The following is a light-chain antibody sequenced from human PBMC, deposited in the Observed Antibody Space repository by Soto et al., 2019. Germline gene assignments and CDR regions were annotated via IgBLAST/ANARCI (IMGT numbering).Light chain of an antibody. J-gene: IGKJ1*01. Sequence: DIQMTQSPSSLSASVGDRVTITCRASQSISSYLHWYQQKPGKAPQLLIYAASSLQSGVPSKFSGSGSGTDFTLTISSLQPEDFATYYCQQSYSTPWTFCQGTKVEI. CDR3: QQSYSTPWT. CDR1: QSISSY. CDR2: AAS. V-gene: IGKV1-39*01.